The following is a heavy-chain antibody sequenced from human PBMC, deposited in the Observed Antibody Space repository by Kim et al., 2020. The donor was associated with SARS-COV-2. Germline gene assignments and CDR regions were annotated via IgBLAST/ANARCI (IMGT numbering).Heavy chain of an antibody. D-gene: IGHD3-22*01. V-gene: IGHV4-34*01. J-gene: IGHJ4*02. Sequence: LKGRVTISVDTSKNQFSLKLCSVTAADTAVYYCARVRGGNYDSSGYYSDYWGQGTLVTVSS. CDR3: ARVRGGNYDSSGYYSDY.